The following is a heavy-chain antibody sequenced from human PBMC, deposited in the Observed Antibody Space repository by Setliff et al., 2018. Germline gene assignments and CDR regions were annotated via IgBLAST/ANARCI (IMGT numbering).Heavy chain of an antibody. V-gene: IGHV4-61*09. CDR3: AREDGPNYYYYYMDI. CDR1: GGSISSGNYY. D-gene: IGHD2-8*01. J-gene: IGHJ6*03. Sequence: LSLTCTVSGGSISSGNYYWSWIRQPAGKGLEWIGHIQTSGTTNYNPSLKSRVTISVDTSKNQFSLKLSAVTAADTAVYFCAREDGPNYYYYYMDIWGKGTTGTVS. CDR2: IQTSGTT.